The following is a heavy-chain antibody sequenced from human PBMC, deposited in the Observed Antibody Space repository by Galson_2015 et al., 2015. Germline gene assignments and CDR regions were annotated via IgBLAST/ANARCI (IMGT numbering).Heavy chain of an antibody. J-gene: IGHJ4*02. V-gene: IGHV3-53*01. D-gene: IGHD5-12*01. CDR1: GFTVSDSY. CDR2: IYSGGST. Sequence: SLRLSCAASGFTVSDSYMTWVRQAPMKGLEWVSVIYSGGSTYYADSVKGRFTISRDNSKNTLYLQMNSLRAEDTAVYYCARDGGWQRGPLGYWGQGTLVTVSS. CDR3: ARDGGWQRGPLGY.